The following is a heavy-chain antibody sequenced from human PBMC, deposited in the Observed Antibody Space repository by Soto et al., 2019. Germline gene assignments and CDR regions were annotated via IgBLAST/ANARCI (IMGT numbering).Heavy chain of an antibody. CDR1: GGPYNNNS. V-gene: IGHV1-3*01. Sequence: ASVKVSCKASGGPYNNNSLCWVRQAPGQRLEWMGWINAGNGNTKYSQKFQGRVTITRDTSASTAYMELSSLRSEDTAVYYCARDPGYRYADYWGQGTLVTVSS. J-gene: IGHJ4*02. CDR2: INAGNGNT. CDR3: ARDPGYRYADY. D-gene: IGHD5-18*01.